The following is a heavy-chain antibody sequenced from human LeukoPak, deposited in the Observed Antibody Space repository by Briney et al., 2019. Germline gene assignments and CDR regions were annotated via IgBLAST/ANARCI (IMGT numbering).Heavy chain of an antibody. J-gene: IGHJ6*03. Sequence: ASETLSLTCTVSGYSISSGYYWGWIRQPPGKGLEWIGSIYHTGITYYNPSLKSRVTISLDTSKNQFSLQLSSVTAADTAVYYCAGPLYYYSYYMEVWGKGTTVTVSS. CDR1: GYSISSGYY. CDR2: IYHTGIT. V-gene: IGHV4-38-2*02. CDR3: AGPLYYYSYYMEV.